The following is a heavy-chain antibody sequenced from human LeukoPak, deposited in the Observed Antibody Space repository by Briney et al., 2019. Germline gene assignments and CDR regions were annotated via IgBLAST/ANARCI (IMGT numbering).Heavy chain of an antibody. CDR1: GYTFTNYE. J-gene: IGHJ4*02. CDR3: ARDSAVMSRYYFDY. Sequence: ASVKVSCKASGYTFTNYEINWVRQGTGQGLEWLGWMNPSSGNTGYAQKFQGRVTMTRDTSISTAYMELSSLRSEDTAVYYCARDSAVMSRYYFDYWGQGTLVTVSS. V-gene: IGHV1-8*01. CDR2: MNPSSGNT. D-gene: IGHD1-26*01.